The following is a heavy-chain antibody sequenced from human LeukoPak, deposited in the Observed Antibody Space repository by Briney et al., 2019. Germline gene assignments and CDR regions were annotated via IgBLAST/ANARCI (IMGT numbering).Heavy chain of an antibody. CDR2: VYYSGST. D-gene: IGHD3-16*01. CDR1: GGSISSGDYY. J-gene: IGHJ3*02. CDR3: AREGGGNAFDI. V-gene: IGHV4-61*08. Sequence: PSQTLSLTCTVSGGSISSGDYYWSWIRQPPGKGLEWIGYVYYSGSTNYNPSLKSRVTISVDTSKNQFSLTLSSVTAADTAVYYCAREGGGNAFDIWGQGTMVTVSS.